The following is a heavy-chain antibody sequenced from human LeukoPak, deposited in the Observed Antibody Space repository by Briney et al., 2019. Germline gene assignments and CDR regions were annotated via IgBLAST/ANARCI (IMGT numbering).Heavy chain of an antibody. D-gene: IGHD2-2*01. V-gene: IGHV3-48*01. CDR2: ISSSSSTI. Sequence: GGSLRLSCAASGFTFSSYSMNWVRQAPGKGLEWVSYISSSSSTIYYADSVKGRFTISRDNAKNSLYLQMNSLRAEDTAVYYCARSPLNSPAAIPGPLYYFDYWGQGTLVTVSS. CDR3: ARSPLNSPAAIPGPLYYFDY. J-gene: IGHJ4*02. CDR1: GFTFSSYS.